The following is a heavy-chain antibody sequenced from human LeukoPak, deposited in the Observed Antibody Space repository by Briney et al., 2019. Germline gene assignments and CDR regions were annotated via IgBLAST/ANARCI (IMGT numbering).Heavy chain of an antibody. D-gene: IGHD3-22*01. CDR1: GYTFTNYH. J-gene: IGHJ5*02. Sequence: ASVKVSCKASGYTFTNYHMNWVRQAPGQGLEWMGIINPSGGSTTNAQKFQGRVTMTEDTSTDTAYMELSSLRSEDTAVYYCATQKIYDSSKNWFDPWGQGTLVTVSS. CDR2: INPSGGST. V-gene: IGHV1-46*01. CDR3: ATQKIYDSSKNWFDP.